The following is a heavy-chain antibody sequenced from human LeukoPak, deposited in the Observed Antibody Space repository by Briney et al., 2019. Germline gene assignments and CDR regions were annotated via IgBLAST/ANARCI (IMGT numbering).Heavy chain of an antibody. Sequence: GGSLRLSCSVSGFIFRDFSMSWVRQAPGKGLEWVAKMNEYGSEIFYVDSVKGRFTISRDNAKKSLYLQMNSLRAEDTAVYYCARANDNYYYYYMDVWGKGTTVTISS. J-gene: IGHJ6*03. CDR2: MNEYGSEI. D-gene: IGHD3-9*01. V-gene: IGHV3-7*01. CDR1: GFIFRDFS. CDR3: ARANDNYYYYYMDV.